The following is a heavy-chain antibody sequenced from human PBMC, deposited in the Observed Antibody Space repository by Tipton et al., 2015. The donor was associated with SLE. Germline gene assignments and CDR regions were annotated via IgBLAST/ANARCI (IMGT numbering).Heavy chain of an antibody. CDR1: GGSISSTYY. V-gene: IGHV4-39*07. J-gene: IGHJ4*02. CDR2: IFYSGSFSGGST. CDR3: ARDSPYDSSGYYSDY. D-gene: IGHD3-22*01. Sequence: TLSLTCTVSGGSISSTYYWGWIRQPPGKGLEWIGSIFYSGSFSGGSTYYNPSLKSRVTMSVDTSKNQFSLKLSSVTAADTTIYYCARDSPYDSSGYYSDYWGQGTPVTVSS.